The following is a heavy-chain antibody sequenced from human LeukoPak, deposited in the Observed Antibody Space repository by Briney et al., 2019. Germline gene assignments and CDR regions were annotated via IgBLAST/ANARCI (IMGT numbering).Heavy chain of an antibody. D-gene: IGHD3-22*01. CDR3: AKRGVVIRVILVGFHKEAYYFDS. V-gene: IGHV3-23*01. J-gene: IGHJ4*02. Sequence: GGSLRLSCAVSGITLSNYGMSWVRQAPRKGLEWVAGISDSGGSTKYADSVKGRFTISRDNPKNTLYLQMDSLRVEDTAVYFCAKRGVVIRVILVGFHKEAYYFDSWGQGALVTVSS. CDR2: ISDSGGST. CDR1: GITLSNYG.